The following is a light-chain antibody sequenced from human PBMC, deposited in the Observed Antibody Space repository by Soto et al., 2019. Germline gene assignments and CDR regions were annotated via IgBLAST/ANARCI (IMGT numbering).Light chain of an antibody. CDR3: QQSYDTRMYT. Sequence: DIQMTQSPSSLSASVGDRVTITCRASQSVTNYLNWYQQKPGKAPILLIYSASTLQSGVPSRFSGSGSGTDFTLTIGTLQPEDFATYFCQQSYDTRMYTFGQGTKLEI. V-gene: IGKV1-39*01. CDR1: QSVTNY. CDR2: SAS. J-gene: IGKJ2*01.